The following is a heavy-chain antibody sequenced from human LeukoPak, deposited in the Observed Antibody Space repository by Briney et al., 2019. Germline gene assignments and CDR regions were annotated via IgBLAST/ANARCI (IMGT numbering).Heavy chain of an antibody. CDR1: GGSISSYY. Sequence: PSENLSLTCTVSGGSISSYYWSWLRQPPGKGLEWIGYIYTSGSTNYNPSLKSRVTISVDTSKNQFSLKLSSVTDADTAVYHCARQVLSGAFDLWGQGTTVTVSS. V-gene: IGHV4-4*09. CDR3: ARQVLSGAFDL. J-gene: IGHJ3*01. CDR2: IYTSGST.